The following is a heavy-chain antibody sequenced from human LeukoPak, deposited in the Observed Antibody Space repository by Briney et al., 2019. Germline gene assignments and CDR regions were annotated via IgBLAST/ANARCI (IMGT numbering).Heavy chain of an antibody. V-gene: IGHV3-48*01. CDR3: ARGRGREMATITDY. Sequence: GGSLRLSCAASGFTFSSYSMNWVRQAPGKGLEWVSYISSSSSTIYYADSVKGRFTISRDNAKNSLYLQMNSLRAEDTVVYYCARGRGREMATITDYWGQGTLVTVSS. J-gene: IGHJ4*02. D-gene: IGHD5-24*01. CDR2: ISSSSSTI. CDR1: GFTFSSYS.